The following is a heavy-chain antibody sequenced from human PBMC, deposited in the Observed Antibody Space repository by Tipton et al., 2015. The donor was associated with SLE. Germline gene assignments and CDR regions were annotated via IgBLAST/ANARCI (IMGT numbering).Heavy chain of an antibody. CDR3: ARQRSPREYSYRLLDS. Sequence: GLVKPSETLSLTCTVSGGSISSSHHYWGWIRQPPGKGLEWIGSIYYSGSTYYNPSLKSRVNISIDTSTNQFSLKLSSVTAADTAVYYCARQRSPREYSYRLLDSWRQGTLVTVSS. V-gene: IGHV4-39*07. D-gene: IGHD5-18*01. CDR2: IYYSGST. J-gene: IGHJ4*02. CDR1: GGSISSSHHY.